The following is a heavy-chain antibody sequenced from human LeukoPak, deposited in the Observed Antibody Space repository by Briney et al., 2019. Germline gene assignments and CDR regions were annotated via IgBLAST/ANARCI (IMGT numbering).Heavy chain of an antibody. V-gene: IGHV3-74*01. J-gene: IGHJ4*02. CDR3: ARGGYSSGLDY. D-gene: IGHD6-19*01. CDR1: DFGSHH. CDR2: VSTDGIGT. Sequence: GGSLRLSCVASDFGSHHMHWVRQAPGKGLVWVSRVSTDGIGTAYADSVKGRFTISRDNAKNAVYLQMNSLRAEDTAVYYCARGGYSSGLDYWGQGTPVTVSS.